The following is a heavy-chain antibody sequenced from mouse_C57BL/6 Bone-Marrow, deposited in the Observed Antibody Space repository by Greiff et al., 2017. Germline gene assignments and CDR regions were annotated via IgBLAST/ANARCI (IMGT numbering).Heavy chain of an antibody. CDR2: IHPNSGST. CDR3: ARNYGDYYAMDY. D-gene: IGHD1-1*01. V-gene: IGHV1-64*01. Sequence: QVQLKQPGAELVKPGASVKLSCKASGYTFTSYWMHWVKQRPGQGLEWIGMIHPNSGSTNYNEKFKSKATLTVDKSSSTAYMQLSSLTSEDSAVYYCARNYGDYYAMDYWGQGTSVTVSS. CDR1: GYTFTSYW. J-gene: IGHJ4*01.